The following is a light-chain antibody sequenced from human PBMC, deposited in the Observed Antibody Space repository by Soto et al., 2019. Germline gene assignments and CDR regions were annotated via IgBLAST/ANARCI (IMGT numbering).Light chain of an antibody. CDR3: QQYNSYSLT. CDR2: DAS. J-gene: IGKJ4*01. Sequence: DIQMTQSPSTLSASVGDRVTITCRASQSIRSWLAWYQQKPGKAPKLLIYDASSLQSGVPSRFSGSESGTEFTLTISSLQPDDFATYYCQQYNSYSLTFGGGTKVDI. CDR1: QSIRSW. V-gene: IGKV1-5*01.